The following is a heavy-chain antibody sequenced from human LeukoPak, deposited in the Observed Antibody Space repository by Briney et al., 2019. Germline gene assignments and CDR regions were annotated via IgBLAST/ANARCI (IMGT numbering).Heavy chain of an antibody. CDR3: ARVGSGDIYGYGDY. Sequence: GGSLRLSCAASGFTVRTNYMSWVRQAPGKGLEWVSVLYSGGNTYYADSVKGRFTISRDDSKNTLYLQMSSLRVEHTAVYYCARVGSGDIYGYGDYWGQGTLVTVSS. CDR2: LYSGGNT. D-gene: IGHD5-18*01. CDR1: GFTVRTNY. J-gene: IGHJ4*02. V-gene: IGHV3-66*01.